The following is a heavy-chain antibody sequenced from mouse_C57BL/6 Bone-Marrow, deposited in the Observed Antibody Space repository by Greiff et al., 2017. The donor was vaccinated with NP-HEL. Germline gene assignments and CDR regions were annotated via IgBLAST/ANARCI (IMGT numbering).Heavy chain of an antibody. CDR3: AKTSFTTVVATRYFDV. CDR2: IYPGDGDT. D-gene: IGHD1-1*01. CDR1: GYAFSSSW. J-gene: IGHJ1*03. V-gene: IGHV1-82*01. Sequence: VQLQQSGPELVKPGASVKISCKASGYAFSSSWMNWVKQRPGKGLEWLGRIYPGDGDTNYNGKFKGKATLTADKSSSTAYMQLSSLTSEDSAVYFCAKTSFTTVVATRYFDVWGTGTTVTVSS.